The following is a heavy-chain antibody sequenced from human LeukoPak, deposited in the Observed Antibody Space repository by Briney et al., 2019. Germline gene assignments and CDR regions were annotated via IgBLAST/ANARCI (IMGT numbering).Heavy chain of an antibody. CDR3: ASYLTHYYDSSGYYSH. Sequence: SETLSLTCTVSGGSISSSSYYWGWIRQPPGKGLEWIGSIYYSGSTYYNPSLKSRVTISVDTSKNQFSLKLSSVTAADTAVYYCASYLTHYYDSSGYYSHWGQGTLVTVSS. CDR1: GGSISSSSYY. CDR2: IYYSGST. D-gene: IGHD3-22*01. J-gene: IGHJ4*02. V-gene: IGHV4-39*07.